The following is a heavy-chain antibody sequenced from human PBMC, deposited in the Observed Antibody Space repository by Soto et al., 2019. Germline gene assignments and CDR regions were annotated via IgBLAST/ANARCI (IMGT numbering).Heavy chain of an antibody. V-gene: IGHV4-34*02. J-gene: IGHJ6*02. CDR3: ARGQLVWYGDLTPYHRDMDV. CDR1: GGSFDDFY. CDR2: ISHDGGT. D-gene: IGHD3-10*01. Sequence: QVQLQQWGAGLLRPSETLSLTCAFYGGSFDDFYWSWVRQSPGKGLEWVGEISHDGGTNYSPSLASRASISVDTSKSQFSLHLRSVTAADTGLYYCARGQLVWYGDLTPYHRDMDVWGQGTTVTVSS.